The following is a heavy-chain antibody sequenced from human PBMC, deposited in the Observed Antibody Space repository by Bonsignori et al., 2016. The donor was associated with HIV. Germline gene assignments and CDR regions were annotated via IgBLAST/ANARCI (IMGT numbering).Heavy chain of an antibody. CDR2: IIPILGIA. Sequence: WVRQAPGQGLEWMGGIIPILGIANYAQKFQGRVTITADESTSTAYMELSSLRSEDTAVYYCARGGAFVCSSTSCYTTPPNWFDPWGQGTLVTVSS. J-gene: IGHJ5*02. CDR3: ARGGAFVCSSTSCYTTPPNWFDP. V-gene: IGHV1-69*10. D-gene: IGHD2-2*02.